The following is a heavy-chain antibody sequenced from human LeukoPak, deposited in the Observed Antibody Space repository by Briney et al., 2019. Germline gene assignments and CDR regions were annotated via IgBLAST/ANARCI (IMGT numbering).Heavy chain of an antibody. V-gene: IGHV3-23*01. CDR2: ISDDGTST. J-gene: IGHJ3*02. CDR3: ARACSCGSCYLAAFDI. CDR1: GFTFSSYA. D-gene: IGHD2-15*01. Sequence: PGGSLRLSCAASGFTFSSYAMSWVRQAPGKGLEWVSAISDDGTSTYYADSVKGRFTTSRDNSKNTLYLQMNSLRAEDTAVYCCARACSCGSCYLAAFDIWGQGTMVTVSS.